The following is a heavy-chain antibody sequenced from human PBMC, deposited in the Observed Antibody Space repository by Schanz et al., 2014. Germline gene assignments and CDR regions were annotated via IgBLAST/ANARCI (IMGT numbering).Heavy chain of an antibody. D-gene: IGHD1-1*01. CDR2: MSWNAGSL. Sequence: EVQLVESGGGLVQPGRSLRLSCVASGFRFDDYAMHWVRQAPGKGLEWVSGMSWNAGSLGYGDSVKGRFTISRDNAKNSLYLQMNSLRVEDTAVYYCVKDPDKYNWNDVEGMDVWGPGTTVTVSS. V-gene: IGHV3-9*01. J-gene: IGHJ6*01. CDR1: GFRFDDYA. CDR3: VKDPDKYNWNDVEGMDV.